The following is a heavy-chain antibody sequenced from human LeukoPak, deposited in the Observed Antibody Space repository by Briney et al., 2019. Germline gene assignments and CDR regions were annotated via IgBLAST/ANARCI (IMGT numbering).Heavy chain of an antibody. CDR1: GGSFSGYY. Sequence: SETLSLTCAVYGGSFSGYYWSWIRQPPGKGLEWIGEINHSGSTNYNPSLNSRITISVDTSKNQFSLKVSSVTAADTAVYYCARFLGSSSSVDYWGQGTLVTVSS. CDR3: ARFLGSSSSVDY. V-gene: IGHV4-34*01. D-gene: IGHD6-6*01. CDR2: INHSGST. J-gene: IGHJ4*02.